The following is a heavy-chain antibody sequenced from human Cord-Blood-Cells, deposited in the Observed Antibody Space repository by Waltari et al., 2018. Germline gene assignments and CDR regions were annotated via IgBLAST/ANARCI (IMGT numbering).Heavy chain of an antibody. CDR1: GGTFSSYA. J-gene: IGHJ4*02. Sequence: QVQLVQSGAEVKKPGSSVKVSCKASGGTFSSYAISWVRQAPGQGLEWMGGIIPILGIANYAQKFQGRVTITADESTGTAYMELRSLRSEDTAVYYLATGRAGYSGYDDYWGQGTLVTVSS. CDR2: IIPILGIA. V-gene: IGHV1-69*04. D-gene: IGHD5-12*01. CDR3: ATGRAGYSGYDDY.